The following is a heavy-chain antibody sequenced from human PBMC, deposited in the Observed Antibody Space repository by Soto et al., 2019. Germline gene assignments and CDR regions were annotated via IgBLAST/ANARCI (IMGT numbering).Heavy chain of an antibody. CDR2: ISHNSDYT. Sequence: PGGSLRLSCAASGLNFGLSFMIWMRQRPGKGLEWVSFISHNSDYTNYADSVRGRFTISRDNDKSSIYLQMNSLRADDTAVYYCANIHSGSRDYWGQGTLVTVS. V-gene: IGHV3-11*06. J-gene: IGHJ4*02. D-gene: IGHD2-15*01. CDR3: ANIHSGSRDY. CDR1: GLNFGLSF.